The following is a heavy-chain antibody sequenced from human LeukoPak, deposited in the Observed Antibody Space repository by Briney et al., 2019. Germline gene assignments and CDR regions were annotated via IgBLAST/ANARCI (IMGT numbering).Heavy chain of an antibody. CDR1: GYSISSGYY. D-gene: IGHD2-2*02. CDR3: ARVYQLLYPDY. J-gene: IGHJ4*02. CDR2: IYHRGST. V-gene: IGHV4-38-2*02. Sequence: SETLSLTCTVSGYSISSGYYWGWIRQPPGKGLEWIGSIYHRGSTYYNPSLKSRVTISVDTSKNHFSLKLSSVTAADTAVYYRARVYQLLYPDYWGQGTLVTVSS.